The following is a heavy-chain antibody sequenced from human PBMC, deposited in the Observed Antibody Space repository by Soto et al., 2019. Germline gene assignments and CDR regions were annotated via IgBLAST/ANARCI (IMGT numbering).Heavy chain of an antibody. CDR2: ISYTSSYI. J-gene: IGHJ4*02. CDR3: ARDGYDIVVVPTASDNNYFDY. D-gene: IGHD2-2*01. V-gene: IGHV3-21*01. CDR1: GFTFRGFT. Sequence: GGPLRLSGPASGFTFRGFTMHWVRRAPGKGLEWVSSISYTSSYIHYADSVRGRFTISRDNAKNSLFLQMNSLRAEDTAVYYCARDGYDIVVVPTASDNNYFDYWGQGTLVTVSS.